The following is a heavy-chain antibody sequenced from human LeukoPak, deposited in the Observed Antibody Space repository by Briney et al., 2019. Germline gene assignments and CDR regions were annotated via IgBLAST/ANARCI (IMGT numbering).Heavy chain of an antibody. J-gene: IGHJ6*02. CDR3: ARGTRYYGSGSYYNSPVNYGMDV. V-gene: IGHV4-30-4*01. D-gene: IGHD3-10*01. CDR1: GGSIRSYY. Sequence: KPSETLSLTCTVSGGSIRSYYWSWIRQPPGKGLEWIGYIYYSGSTYYNPSLKSRVTISVAPSKNQFSLKLSSVTAADTAVYYCARGTRYYGSGSYYNSPVNYGMDVWGQGTTVTVSS. CDR2: IYYSGST.